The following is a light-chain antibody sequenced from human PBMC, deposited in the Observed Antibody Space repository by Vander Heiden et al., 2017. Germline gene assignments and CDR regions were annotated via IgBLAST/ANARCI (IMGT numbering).Light chain of an antibody. V-gene: IGKV1-12*01. Sequence: DIHMTHSPSYLSASVGDTVTMTCGSSNDIKKKSAWYQQRPGGGTSLMISYASVLRFEIPSRFSGGGYRTDFTLTINGLQPDDFATYFCQQTTTFPHAFGPGTTVDV. J-gene: IGKJ3*01. CDR3: QQTTTFPHA. CDR2: YAS. CDR1: NDIKKK.